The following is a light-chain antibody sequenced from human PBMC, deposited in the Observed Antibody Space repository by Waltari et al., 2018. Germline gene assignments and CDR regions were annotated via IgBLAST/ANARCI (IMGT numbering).Light chain of an antibody. Sequence: QPALTQPRSVSGSPGQSVTISCTGLRSDVGDYKYVSWYHQRPGKAPKLLIYDVTKRPSGVPDRFSGSRSGNTASLTISGLQADDEADYYCCSYAGSHTYVFARGTTVTVL. J-gene: IGLJ1*01. CDR2: DVT. CDR1: RSDVGDYKY. CDR3: CSYAGSHTYV. V-gene: IGLV2-11*01.